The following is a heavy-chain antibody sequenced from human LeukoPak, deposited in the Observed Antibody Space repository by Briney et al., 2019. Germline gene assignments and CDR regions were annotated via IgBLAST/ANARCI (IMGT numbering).Heavy chain of an antibody. CDR1: GGSISSYY. CDR2: IYYSGST. V-gene: IGHV4-59*01. D-gene: IGHD3-3*01. Sequence: SEALSLTCTVSGGSISSYYWSWIRQPPGKGLEWIGYIYYSGSTNYNPSLKSRVTISVDTSKNQFSLKLSSVTTADTAVYYCATTIFGVSNFDYWGQGTLVTVSS. J-gene: IGHJ4*02. CDR3: ATTIFGVSNFDY.